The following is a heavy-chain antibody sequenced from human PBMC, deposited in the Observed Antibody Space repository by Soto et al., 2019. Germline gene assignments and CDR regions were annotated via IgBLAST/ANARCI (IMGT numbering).Heavy chain of an antibody. CDR2: ISGSGGST. D-gene: IGHD3-3*01. Sequence: EVQLLESGGGLLQPGGSLRLSCAASGFTFSSYALSWVPQAPGKGLEWVSAISGSGGSTYYPDSVKGRFTISRDNSKNTLYLQMNSLRAEDTAVYYCAKYPRFGVVLGYMDVWGKGTTVTVSS. CDR3: AKYPRFGVVLGYMDV. J-gene: IGHJ6*03. V-gene: IGHV3-23*01. CDR1: GFTFSSYA.